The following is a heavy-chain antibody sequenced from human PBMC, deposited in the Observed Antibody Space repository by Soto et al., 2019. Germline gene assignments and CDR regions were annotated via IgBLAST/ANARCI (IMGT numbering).Heavy chain of an antibody. V-gene: IGHV3-30*18. J-gene: IGHJ4*02. CDR1: GFTFSSYG. D-gene: IGHD3-10*01. Sequence: QVQLVESGGGVVQPGRSLRLSCAASGFTFSSYGMHWVRQAPGKGLEWVAVISYDGSNKYYADSVKGRFTISRDNSKNTLYLQMNSLRAEDTAVYYCAKDLTRTPDYWGQGTLVTVSS. CDR2: ISYDGSNK. CDR3: AKDLTRTPDY.